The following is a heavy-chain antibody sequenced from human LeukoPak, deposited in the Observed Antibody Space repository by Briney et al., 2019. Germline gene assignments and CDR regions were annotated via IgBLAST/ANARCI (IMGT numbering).Heavy chain of an antibody. CDR1: GDSVSINSAA. Sequence: SQALSLTCAISGDSVSINSAAWNWITQSPSRGLEWLGRTYYRSKWYNDYAVSVKSRITINPDTSKNQFSLQLNSVTPEDTAVYYCARDLGGTGRCFDRWGQGTLVTVSS. CDR3: ARDLGGTGRCFDR. V-gene: IGHV6-1*01. J-gene: IGHJ4*02. D-gene: IGHD3-10*01. CDR2: TYYRSKWYN.